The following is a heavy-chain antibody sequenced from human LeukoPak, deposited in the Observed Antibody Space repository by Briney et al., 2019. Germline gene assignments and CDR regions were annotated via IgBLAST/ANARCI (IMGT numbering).Heavy chain of an antibody. D-gene: IGHD5-12*01. CDR1: GGTFSSYA. CDR3: ARDLRDGYNEVDY. Sequence: SVKVSCKASGGTFSSYAISWVRQAPGQGLEWMGRIIPILGIANYAQKFQGRVTITADKSTSTAYMELSSLRSEDTAVYYCARDLRDGYNEVDYRGQGTLVTVSS. J-gene: IGHJ4*02. CDR2: IIPILGIA. V-gene: IGHV1-69*04.